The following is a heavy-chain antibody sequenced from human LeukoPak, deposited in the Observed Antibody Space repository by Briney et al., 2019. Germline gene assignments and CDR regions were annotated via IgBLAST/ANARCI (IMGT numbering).Heavy chain of an antibody. V-gene: IGHV1-2*02. Sequence: ASVKVSCKASGYTFTGYYMHWVRQAPGQGLEWMGWINPNSGGTNYAQKFQGRVTMTRDTSISTAYMELSRLRSDDTAVYYCARTCSLIAARRWVNWFDPWGQGTLVTVSS. CDR2: INPNSGGT. CDR1: GYTFTGYY. J-gene: IGHJ5*02. D-gene: IGHD6-6*01. CDR3: ARTCSLIAARRWVNWFDP.